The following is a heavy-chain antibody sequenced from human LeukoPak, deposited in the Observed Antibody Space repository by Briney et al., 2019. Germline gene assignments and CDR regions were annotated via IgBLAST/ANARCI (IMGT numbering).Heavy chain of an antibody. D-gene: IGHD6-19*01. Sequence: GGSLRLSCAASGFTFSSYSMNWVRQAPGKGLEWVSSISSSSSYIYYADSVKGRFTISRDNAKNSLYLQMNSLRAEDTAVYYCARRAVTKLGAFDIWGQGTMVTVSS. V-gene: IGHV3-21*01. CDR1: GFTFSSYS. J-gene: IGHJ3*02. CDR3: ARRAVTKLGAFDI. CDR2: ISSSSSYI.